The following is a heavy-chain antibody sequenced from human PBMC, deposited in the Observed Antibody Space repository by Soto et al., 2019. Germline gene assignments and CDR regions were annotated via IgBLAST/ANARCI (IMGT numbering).Heavy chain of an antibody. CDR3: ARETLDCSSTSCLGKKNWFDP. Sequence: GGSLRLSCAASGFTFSSYGMHWVRQAPGKGLEWVAVIWYDGSNKYYADSVKGRFTISRDNSKNTLYLQMNSLRAEDTAVYYCARETLDCSSTSCLGKKNWFDPRGQGTLVTVSS. CDR2: IWYDGSNK. V-gene: IGHV3-33*01. D-gene: IGHD2-2*01. J-gene: IGHJ5*02. CDR1: GFTFSSYG.